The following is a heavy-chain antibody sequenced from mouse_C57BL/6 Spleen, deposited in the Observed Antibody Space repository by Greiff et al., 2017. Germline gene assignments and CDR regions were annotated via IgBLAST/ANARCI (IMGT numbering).Heavy chain of an antibody. J-gene: IGHJ3*01. CDR3: ARRGSAGFAY. Sequence: EVKLMESGGDLVKPGGSLKLSCAASGFTFSSYGMSWVRQTPYKRLEWVATIRSGGSYTSYHASVNGRFTISRDNAKNTLYLQMSSLKSEDTAIYYCARRGSAGFAYWGQGTLVTVSA. CDR2: IRSGGSYT. CDR1: GFTFSSYG. V-gene: IGHV5-6*02.